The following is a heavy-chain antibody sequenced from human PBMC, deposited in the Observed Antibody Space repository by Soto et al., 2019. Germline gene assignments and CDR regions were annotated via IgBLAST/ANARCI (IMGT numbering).Heavy chain of an antibody. V-gene: IGHV1-18*01. J-gene: IGHJ3*02. CDR2: ISAYNGNT. CDR3: ARDTPYGDYDAFDI. CDR1: GYTFTSYG. Sequence: VASVKVSCKASGYTFTSYGISWVRQAPGQGLEWMGWISAYNGNTNYAQKLQGRVTMTTDTSTSTAYMELRSLRSDDTAVYYCARDTPYGDYDAFDIWGQGTMVTVSS. D-gene: IGHD4-17*01.